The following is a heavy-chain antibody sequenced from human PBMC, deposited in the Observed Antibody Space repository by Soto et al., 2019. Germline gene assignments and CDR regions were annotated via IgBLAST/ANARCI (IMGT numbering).Heavy chain of an antibody. Sequence: QVQLVQSGAEVKKPGASVKVSCKASGYTFTSYGISWVRQAPGQGLEWMGWISAYNGNTNYAQKLQGRVTMTTDTSTSTAYMELRSLRSDDTAVYYCASGGIVVVPAAGGYYYGMDVWGQGTTVTVSS. V-gene: IGHV1-18*01. CDR2: ISAYNGNT. CDR1: GYTFTSYG. J-gene: IGHJ6*02. D-gene: IGHD2-2*01. CDR3: ASGGIVVVPAAGGYYYGMDV.